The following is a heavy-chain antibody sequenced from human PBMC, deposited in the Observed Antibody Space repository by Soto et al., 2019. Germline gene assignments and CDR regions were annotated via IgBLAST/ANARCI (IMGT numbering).Heavy chain of an antibody. Sequence: QVQLVESGGGVVQPGRSLRLSCAASGFTFSSYGMHWVRQAPGKGLEWVAVISYDGSNKYYADSVKGRFTISRDNSKNTLYLQMNSLRAEDTAVYYCAKDLGSGWPNYYYVMDVWGQGTTVTVSS. J-gene: IGHJ6*02. CDR1: GFTFSSYG. CDR2: ISYDGSNK. D-gene: IGHD6-19*01. CDR3: AKDLGSGWPNYYYVMDV. V-gene: IGHV3-30*18.